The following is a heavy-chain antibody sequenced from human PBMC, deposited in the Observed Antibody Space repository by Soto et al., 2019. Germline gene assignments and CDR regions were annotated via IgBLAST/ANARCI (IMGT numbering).Heavy chain of an antibody. V-gene: IGHV1-18*01. CDR3: ARAEAYRSSWYAMDV. CDR1: GYSFTAFG. CDR2: ISGYNGDT. J-gene: IGHJ6*02. Sequence: QVQLVQSGAEVKKPGASVKVSCKATGYSFTAFGLIWVRQAPGQGLEWMGWISGYNGDTNYAQNLQGRVTMTTDTSTSTVSMELRSLISDDTAVYYCARAEAYRSSWYAMDVWGQGTTVIVS. D-gene: IGHD6-13*01.